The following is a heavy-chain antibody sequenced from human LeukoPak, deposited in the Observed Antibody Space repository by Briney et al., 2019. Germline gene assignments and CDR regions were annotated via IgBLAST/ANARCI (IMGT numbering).Heavy chain of an antibody. CDR1: GFTFSSYW. CDR3: AKDLVAKTQTEIDY. D-gene: IGHD2-2*01. V-gene: IGHV3-30*18. J-gene: IGHJ4*02. CDR2: ISYDGSNK. Sequence: GGSLRLSCAASGFTFSSYWMSWVRQAPGKGLEWVAVISYDGSNKYYADSVKGRFTISRDNSKNTLYLQMNSLRAEGTAVYYCAKDLVAKTQTEIDYWGQGTLVTVSS.